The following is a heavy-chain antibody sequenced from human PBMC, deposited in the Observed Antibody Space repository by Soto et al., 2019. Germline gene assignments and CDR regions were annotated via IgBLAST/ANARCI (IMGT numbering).Heavy chain of an antibody. CDR1: GGSISNYY. D-gene: IGHD4-17*01. CDR3: ARDDNGDNDRAFDP. Sequence: QVQLQESGPGLVKPSETLSLTCTASGGSISNYYWSWIRQPAGKGLEWIGRIYTSGNTNYNPSLKGRVNMSVDMSKNQFSLKLSSVAAADTAVYYCARDDNGDNDRAFDPWGQGTLVTVSS. J-gene: IGHJ5*02. CDR2: IYTSGNT. V-gene: IGHV4-4*07.